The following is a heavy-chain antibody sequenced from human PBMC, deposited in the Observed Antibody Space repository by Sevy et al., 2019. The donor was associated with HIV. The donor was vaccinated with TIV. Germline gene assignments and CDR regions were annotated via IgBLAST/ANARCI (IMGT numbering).Heavy chain of an antibody. Sequence: GGSLRLSCEASGFTFRDYSMNWVRQAPGKGLEWVSSISSGSSYKKYGDSAKGRFTISRVYAKISLYLQLNRLRAEDTTVYYSTRVNYYVTTGSHYWVQETLINVSS. J-gene: IGHJ4*02. CDR1: GFTFRDYS. V-gene: IGHV3-21*01. CDR2: ISSGSSYK. CDR3: TRVNYYVTTGSHY. D-gene: IGHD3-22*01.